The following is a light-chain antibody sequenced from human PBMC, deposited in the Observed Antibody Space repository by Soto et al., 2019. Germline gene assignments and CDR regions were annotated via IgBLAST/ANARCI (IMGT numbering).Light chain of an antibody. V-gene: IGKV2-28*01. J-gene: IGKJ2*01. Sequence: DIVMTQSPLSLPVTPGEPASISCRSSQSLLHSNGYNYLDWYLQKPGQSPQLLIYLGSNRASGVPDRFSGSGSGTDFTLKISRVEAEDVGLYYCMQALQTPPTFGQGTKLEI. CDR3: MQALQTPPT. CDR2: LGS. CDR1: QSLLHSNGYNY.